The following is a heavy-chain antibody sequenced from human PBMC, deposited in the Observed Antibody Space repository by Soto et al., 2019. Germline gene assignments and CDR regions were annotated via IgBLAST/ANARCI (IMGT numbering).Heavy chain of an antibody. CDR1: GFTFSIYW. V-gene: IGHV3-74*01. Sequence: PGGSLRLSCVASGFTFSIYWMHWVRQAPGKGLVWFSRIISDGSSTSYADSVKGRFTISRDNAKNTLYLQMNSLRAEDTAVYYCATGLSTRGFYMDAWGKGTTVTVSS. D-gene: IGHD1-26*01. CDR3: ATGLSTRGFYMDA. CDR2: IISDGSST. J-gene: IGHJ6*03.